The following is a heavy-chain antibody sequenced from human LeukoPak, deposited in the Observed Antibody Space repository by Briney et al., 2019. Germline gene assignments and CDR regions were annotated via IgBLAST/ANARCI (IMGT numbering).Heavy chain of an antibody. Sequence: SETLSLTCAVYGGFFSGYYWSWIRQPPGKGLDWIGEINHSGSTNNNPSLNSRVTISVDTSKNKYSLKLSSVTAADTAVYYCARVRPRTLDYWGQGTLVTVSS. CDR3: ARVRPRTLDY. V-gene: IGHV4-34*01. CDR1: GGFFSGYY. J-gene: IGHJ4*02. CDR2: INHSGST.